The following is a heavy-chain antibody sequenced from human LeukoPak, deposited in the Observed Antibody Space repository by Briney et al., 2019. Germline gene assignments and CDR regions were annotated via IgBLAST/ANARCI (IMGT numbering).Heavy chain of an antibody. D-gene: IGHD3-3*01. V-gene: IGHV1-18*01. J-gene: IGHJ4*02. CDR3: ARHTSYDFWSGYRGKYFDY. CDR1: GYTFTSYG. CDR2: ISAYNGNT. Sequence: GASVKVSCKASGYTFTSYGISWVRQAPGQGLEWMGWISAYNGNTNYAQKLQGRVTMTTDTSTSTAYMELRSLRSDDTAVYYCARHTSYDFWSGYRGKYFDYWGQGTLVTVSS.